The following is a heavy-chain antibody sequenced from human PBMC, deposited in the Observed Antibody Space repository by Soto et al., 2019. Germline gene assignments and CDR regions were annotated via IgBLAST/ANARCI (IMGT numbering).Heavy chain of an antibody. D-gene: IGHD3-3*01. CDR3: ARRDFWSARNGNYYYYMDV. CDR1: GGSISSYY. J-gene: IGHJ6*03. CDR2: IYYSGST. Sequence: SETLSLTCTVSGGSISSYYWSWIRQPPGKGLEWIGYIYYSGSTNYNPSLKSRVTISVDTSKNQFSLKLSSVTAADTAVYYCARRDFWSARNGNYYYYMDVWGKGTTVTVSS. V-gene: IGHV4-59*08.